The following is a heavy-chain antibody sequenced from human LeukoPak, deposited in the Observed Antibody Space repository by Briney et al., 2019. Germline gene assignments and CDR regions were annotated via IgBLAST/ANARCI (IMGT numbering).Heavy chain of an antibody. J-gene: IGHJ4*02. CDR1: GGSISSSNW. CDR3: VIDREWLQFHY. CDR2: IYHSGST. D-gene: IGHD3-3*01. Sequence: SGTLSLTCAVSGGSISSSNWWSWVRQPPGKGLEWIGEIYHSGSTSYNPSLKSRVTISVDKSKNQFSLKLSSVTAADTAVYYCVIDREWLQFHYWGPGTLVSVSS. V-gene: IGHV4-4*02.